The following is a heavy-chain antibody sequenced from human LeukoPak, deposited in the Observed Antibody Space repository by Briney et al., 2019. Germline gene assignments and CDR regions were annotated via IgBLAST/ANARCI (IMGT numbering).Heavy chain of an antibody. J-gene: IGHJ3*02. Sequence: ASVKLSCKASGYTFTSYYMHWVRQAPGQGLEWMGIINPSGGNTSYAQKLQGRVNMTRHTSTHTVYMEVGSLRSGDAAVFYCARVGAKSAFDIWGQGTMVTVSS. CDR3: ARVGAKSAFDI. D-gene: IGHD1-26*01. CDR2: INPSGGNT. CDR1: GYTFTSYY. V-gene: IGHV1-46*01.